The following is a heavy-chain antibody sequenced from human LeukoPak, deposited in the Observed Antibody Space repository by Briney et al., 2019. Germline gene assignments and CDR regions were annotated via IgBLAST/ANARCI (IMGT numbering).Heavy chain of an antibody. CDR2: IKEDGSEK. D-gene: IGHD6-19*01. Sequence: GGSLRLSCAGSGFTFSSHWMSWVRQAPGKGLEWVANIKEDGSEKYYGDSVKGRFTISRDNAKKSLYLQMNSLRAEDTAVYYCARVGSGEGMDWGQGTLVTVSS. V-gene: IGHV3-7*01. J-gene: IGHJ4*02. CDR3: ARVGSGEGMD. CDR1: GFTFSSHW.